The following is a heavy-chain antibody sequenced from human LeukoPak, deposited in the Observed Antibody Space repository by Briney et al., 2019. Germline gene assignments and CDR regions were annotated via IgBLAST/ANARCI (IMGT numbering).Heavy chain of an antibody. V-gene: IGHV3-13*01. Sequence: GGSLRLSCAASGFTFSSYDVHWVRQATGKGLEWVSAIGTAGDTYYPGSVKGRFTISRENAKNSLYLQMNSLRAGDTAVYYCARSGSYNYYGMDVWGQGTTVTVSS. CDR2: IGTAGDT. CDR3: ARSGSYNYYGMDV. D-gene: IGHD1-26*01. J-gene: IGHJ6*02. CDR1: GFTFSSYD.